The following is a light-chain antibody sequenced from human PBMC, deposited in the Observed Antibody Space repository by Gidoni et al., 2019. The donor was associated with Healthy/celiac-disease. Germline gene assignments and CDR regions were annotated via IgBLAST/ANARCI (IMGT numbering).Light chain of an antibody. CDR3: QQSYSTPFT. Sequence: DIQMTQSPSSLSASVGDRVTITCRASQSISSYLNWYQQKPGKDPKLLIYAASSLQSGVPSRFSGSGSGTDFTLTISSLQPEDFATYYCQQSYSTPFTFGHXTKVDIK. CDR1: QSISSY. CDR2: AAS. J-gene: IGKJ3*01. V-gene: IGKV1-39*01.